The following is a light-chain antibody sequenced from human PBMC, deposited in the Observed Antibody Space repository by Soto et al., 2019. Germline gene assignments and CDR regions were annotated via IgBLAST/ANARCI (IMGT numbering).Light chain of an antibody. CDR2: DVS. V-gene: IGLV2-14*01. CDR3: SSYTRGSIVV. CDR1: SSDVGGYEY. Sequence: QSALTQPASVSGSPGQSITISCTGTSSDVGGYEYVSWYQQHPGKAPRLMIYDVSNRPSGVSNRFSGSKSGNTASLTISGLHAEDEADYFCSSYTRGSIVVFGGGTKLTVL. J-gene: IGLJ2*01.